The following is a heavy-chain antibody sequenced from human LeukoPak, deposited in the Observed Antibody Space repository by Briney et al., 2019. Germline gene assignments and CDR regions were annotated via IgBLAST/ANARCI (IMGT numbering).Heavy chain of an antibody. CDR3: TTKEDTAMVTSYYYYGMDV. J-gene: IGHJ6*02. V-gene: IGHV3-15*01. CDR2: IKSKTDGGTT. Sequence: GGSLRLSCAASGFTFSTHAMSWVRQAPGKGLEWVGRIKSKTDGGTTDYAAPVKGRFTISRDDSKNTLYLQMNSLKTEDTAVYYCTTKEDTAMVTSYYYYGMDVWGQGTTVTVSS. CDR1: GFTFSTHA. D-gene: IGHD5-18*01.